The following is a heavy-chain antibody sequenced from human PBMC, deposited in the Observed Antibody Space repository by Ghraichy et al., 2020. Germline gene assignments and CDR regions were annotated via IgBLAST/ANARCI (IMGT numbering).Heavy chain of an antibody. Sequence: ASVKVSCKASGYTFTSYAMHWVRQAPGQRLEWMGWINAGNGNTKYSQKFQGRVTITRDTSASTAYMELSSLRSEDTAVYYCARDRRGAGAAAGNYYYYGMDVWGQGTTVTVSS. J-gene: IGHJ6*02. CDR1: GYTFTSYA. CDR3: ARDRRGAGAAAGNYYYYGMDV. D-gene: IGHD6-13*01. V-gene: IGHV1-3*01. CDR2: INAGNGNT.